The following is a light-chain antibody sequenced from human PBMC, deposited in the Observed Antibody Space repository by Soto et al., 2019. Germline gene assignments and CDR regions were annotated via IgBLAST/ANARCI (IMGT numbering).Light chain of an antibody. CDR2: EVN. V-gene: IGLV2-8*01. CDR3: PSYADGNNV. Sequence: QSALTQPPSASGSPGQSVTISCTGTSSDVGGYNYVSWYQQHPGKVPKLMVYEVNKRPSGVPDRFSGSKSGNTAYLTVSGLQAEEEADYYCPSYADGNNVFGTGTKLTVL. CDR1: SSDVGGYNY. J-gene: IGLJ1*01.